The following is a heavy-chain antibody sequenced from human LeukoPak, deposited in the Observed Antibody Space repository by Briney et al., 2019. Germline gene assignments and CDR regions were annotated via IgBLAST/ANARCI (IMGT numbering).Heavy chain of an antibody. CDR1: GYSISSGYY. D-gene: IGHD6-19*01. CDR2: IYHSGST. Sequence: PSETLSLTCAVSGYSISSGYYWGWIRQPPGKGLEWIGSIYHSGSTYYNPSLKSRVTISVDTSKNQFSLKLSSVTAADTAVYYCANLAVHDYWGQGTPVTVSS. J-gene: IGHJ4*02. V-gene: IGHV4-38-2*01. CDR3: ANLAVHDY.